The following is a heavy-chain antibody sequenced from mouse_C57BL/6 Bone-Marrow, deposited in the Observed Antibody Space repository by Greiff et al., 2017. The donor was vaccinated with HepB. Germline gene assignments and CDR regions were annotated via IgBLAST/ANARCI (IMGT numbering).Heavy chain of an antibody. Sequence: VQLQQPGAELVKPGASVKLSCKASGYTFTSYWMHWVKQRPGRGLEWIGRIDPNSGGTKYNEKFKGKATLTVDKPSSTAYMQLSSLTSEDSAVYYCARDYYGSSYDYYAMDYWGQGTSVTVSS. V-gene: IGHV1-72*01. CDR3: ARDYYGSSYDYYAMDY. CDR2: IDPNSGGT. D-gene: IGHD1-1*01. CDR1: GYTFTSYW. J-gene: IGHJ4*01.